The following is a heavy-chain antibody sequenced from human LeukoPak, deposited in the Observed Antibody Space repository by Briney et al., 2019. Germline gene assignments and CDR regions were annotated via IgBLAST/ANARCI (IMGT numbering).Heavy chain of an antibody. Sequence: SETLSLTCAVSGYSISSGYYWGWIRQPPGKGPEWSGSIYHSGSAYYNPSLKSRVTISVDTSKNQFSLKLSSVTAADTAVYYCARGGLLLWFGELLSKVNWFDPWGQGTLVTVSS. D-gene: IGHD3-10*01. V-gene: IGHV4-38-2*01. J-gene: IGHJ5*02. CDR3: ARGGLLLWFGELLSKVNWFDP. CDR1: GYSISSGYY. CDR2: IYHSGSA.